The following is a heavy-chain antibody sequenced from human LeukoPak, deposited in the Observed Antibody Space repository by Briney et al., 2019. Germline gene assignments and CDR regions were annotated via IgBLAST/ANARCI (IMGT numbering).Heavy chain of an antibody. CDR1: GFTFSSYA. CDR2: ISGSGGST. V-gene: IGHV3-23*01. Sequence: GGSLKLSCAASGFTFSSYAMSWVRQAPGKGLEWVSAISGSGGSTYYADSVKGRFTISRDNSKNTLYLQMNSLRAEDTAVYYCAKDRSIAVAGTLGYWGQGTLVTVSS. CDR3: AKDRSIAVAGTLGY. J-gene: IGHJ4*02. D-gene: IGHD6-19*01.